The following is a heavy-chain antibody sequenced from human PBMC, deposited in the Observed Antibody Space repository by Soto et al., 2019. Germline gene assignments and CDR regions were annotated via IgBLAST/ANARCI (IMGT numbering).Heavy chain of an antibody. Sequence: PGGSLRLSCVASGFTFSNFWMSWVHQAPGKGLEWVANIKGDGSEKRYVDSVKGRLTISRDNAKNSVYLQMNSLRVEDTALYYCGRDEVRNGVGVWGQGITVTVSS. CDR1: GFTFSNFW. V-gene: IGHV3-7*01. CDR3: GRDEVRNGVGV. J-gene: IGHJ6*02. CDR2: IKGDGSEK.